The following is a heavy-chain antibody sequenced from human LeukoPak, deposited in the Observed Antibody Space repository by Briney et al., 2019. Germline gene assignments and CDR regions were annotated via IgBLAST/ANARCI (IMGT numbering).Heavy chain of an antibody. CDR3: ARDFPRDNDAFDI. CDR2: ISSSSSYI. J-gene: IGHJ3*02. Sequence: GGSLRLSCAAPGFTFSSYSMNWVRQAPGKGLEWVSSISSSSSYIYYADSMKGRFTISRDNAKNSLYLQMNSLRAEDTAVYYCARDFPRDNDAFDIWGQGTMVTVSS. CDR1: GFTFSSYS. V-gene: IGHV3-21*01.